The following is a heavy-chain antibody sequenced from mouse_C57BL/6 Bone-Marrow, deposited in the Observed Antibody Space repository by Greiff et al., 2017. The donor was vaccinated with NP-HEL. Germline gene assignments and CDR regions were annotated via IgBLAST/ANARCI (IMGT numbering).Heavy chain of an antibody. Sequence: EVKLVESGGGLVKPGGSLKLSCAASGFTFSDYGMHWVRQAPEKGLEWVAYISSGSSTIYYADPVKGRFTISRDNAKNTLFLQMTSLRSEDTAMYYCARELLRGIDYWGQGTTLTVSS. CDR2: ISSGSSTI. V-gene: IGHV5-17*01. D-gene: IGHD1-1*01. CDR3: ARELLRGIDY. CDR1: GFTFSDYG. J-gene: IGHJ2*01.